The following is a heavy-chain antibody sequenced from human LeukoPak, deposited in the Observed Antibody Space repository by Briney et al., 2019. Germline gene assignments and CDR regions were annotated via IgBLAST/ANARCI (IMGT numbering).Heavy chain of an antibody. CDR2: IYYSGST. CDR3: ARLGCTNGVCYSQDYYYMDV. Sequence: SETLSLTCTVSGGSISSSSYYWGWIRQPPGKGLEWLGCIYYSGSTYYNPSLKSRVTISVDTSKNQFSLKLSSVTAADTAVYYCARLGCTNGVCYSQDYYYMDVWGKGTTVTVSS. J-gene: IGHJ6*03. D-gene: IGHD2-8*01. CDR1: GGSISSSSYY. V-gene: IGHV4-39*01.